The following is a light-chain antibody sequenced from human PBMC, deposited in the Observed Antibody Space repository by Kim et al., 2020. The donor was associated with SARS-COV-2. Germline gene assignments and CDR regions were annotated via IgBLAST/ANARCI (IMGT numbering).Light chain of an antibody. CDR3: QAWDSSTCGV. CDR1: EWGDEF. Sequence: VSPGQTAPSLWSGEEWGDEFACWYQQKSGQGSVLIIFQDNQRPSGIPERFSASNAGGTATLTIRGTEADDEADYFCQAWDSSTCGVFGGGTQLTVL. J-gene: IGLJ3*02. V-gene: IGLV3-1*01. CDR2: QDN.